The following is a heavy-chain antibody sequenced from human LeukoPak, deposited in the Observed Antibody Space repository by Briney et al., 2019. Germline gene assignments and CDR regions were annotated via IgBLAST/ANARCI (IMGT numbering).Heavy chain of an antibody. J-gene: IGHJ4*02. D-gene: IGHD1-14*01. V-gene: IGHV3-23*01. CDR3: AKGAVNQGFY. CDR1: GFTFSSFA. Sequence: PGGSLRLSCAVSGFTFSSFAMSWVRQPPGKVLEWVSAISGSGGTTDYADSVKGRFNTSRDNSKNTLYLQMNSLRDEDTAVYYCAKGAVNQGFYWGQGTLVTVSS. CDR2: ISGSGGTT.